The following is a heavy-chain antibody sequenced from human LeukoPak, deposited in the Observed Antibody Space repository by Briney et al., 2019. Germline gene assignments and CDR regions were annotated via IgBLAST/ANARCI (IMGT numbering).Heavy chain of an antibody. CDR1: GYTFTGYY. J-gene: IGHJ3*02. CDR3: ARSSGYYLSRYIAFDI. V-gene: IGHV1-2*02. D-gene: IGHD3-22*01. Sequence: ASVKVSCKASGYTFTGYYMHWVRQAPGQGLEWMGWINPNSGGTNYAQKFQGRVTMTRDTSISTAYMELSRLRSDDTAVYYCARSSGYYLSRYIAFDIWGQGTMVTVSS. CDR2: INPNSGGT.